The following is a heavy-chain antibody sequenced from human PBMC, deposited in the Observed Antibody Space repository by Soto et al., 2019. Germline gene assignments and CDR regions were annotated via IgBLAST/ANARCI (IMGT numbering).Heavy chain of an antibody. CDR1: GGTFSSYA. J-gene: IGHJ4*02. CDR3: ARGGKAGYSSGWFTYSFDY. D-gene: IGHD6-19*01. CDR2: IIPIFGTA. V-gene: IGHV1-69*13. Sequence: SVKVSCKASGGTFSSYAISWVRQAPGQGLEWMGGIIPIFGTANYAQKFQGRVTITADESTSTAYMELSSLRSEDTAVYYCARGGKAGYSSGWFTYSFDYWGQGTLVTVSS.